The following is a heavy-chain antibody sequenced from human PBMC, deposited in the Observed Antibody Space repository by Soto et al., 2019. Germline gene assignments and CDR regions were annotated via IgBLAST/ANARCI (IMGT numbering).Heavy chain of an antibody. D-gene: IGHD1-26*01. V-gene: IGHV6-1*01. CDR3: ARGELGPIVCCFDP. Sequence: SQTLSLNCAIYGDSVSSNSAAWNWIRQSPSRGLEWLGRTYYRSKWYNDYAVSVKSRITINPVTSKNQFSLQLNSVTPEDTAVYYCARGELGPIVCCFDPCGQGTLVTVSS. CDR2: TYYRSKWYN. J-gene: IGHJ5*02. CDR1: GDSVSSNSAA.